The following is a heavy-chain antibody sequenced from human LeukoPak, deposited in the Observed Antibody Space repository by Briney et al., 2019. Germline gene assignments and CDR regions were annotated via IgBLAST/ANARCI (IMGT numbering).Heavy chain of an antibody. J-gene: IGHJ4*02. CDR3: ARGGDGIDY. D-gene: IGHD3-16*01. V-gene: IGHV1-2*02. CDR2: INPNSGGT. Sequence: EWMGWINPNSGGTNYAQKFQGRVTMTRDTSISTAYMELSRLRSDDTAVYYCARGGDGIDYWGQGTLVTVSS.